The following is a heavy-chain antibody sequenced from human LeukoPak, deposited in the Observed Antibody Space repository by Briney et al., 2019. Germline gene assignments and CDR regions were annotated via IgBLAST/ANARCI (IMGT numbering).Heavy chain of an antibody. CDR1: GFTLSNNA. Sequence: GGSLRLSCAASGFTLSNNAMAWVRQAPGKGLEWVSGIDGGRDNTHYADSVKGRFTISRDSSENALYLQMNSLRVEDTAVYYCAKDILGWTFDVWGQGTLVTVS. D-gene: IGHD3-3*01. J-gene: IGHJ3*01. V-gene: IGHV3-23*01. CDR2: IDGGRDNT. CDR3: AKDILGWTFDV.